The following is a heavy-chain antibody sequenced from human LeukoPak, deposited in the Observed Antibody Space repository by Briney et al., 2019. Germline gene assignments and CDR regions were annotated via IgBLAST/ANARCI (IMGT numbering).Heavy chain of an antibody. CDR3: STDRRWEELPDY. CDR2: IKSSADGGTT. J-gene: IGHJ4*02. D-gene: IGHD1-26*01. CDR1: GFTFNNAW. V-gene: IGHV3-15*01. Sequence: NPGGSLRLSCEVSGFTFNNAWMSCVRQAPGEGLEWLGRIKSSADGGTTDFATPVRGRFTISRDDSKNTLYLQMSNVKAEDTATYYCSTDRRWEELPDYWGRGTLVTVSS.